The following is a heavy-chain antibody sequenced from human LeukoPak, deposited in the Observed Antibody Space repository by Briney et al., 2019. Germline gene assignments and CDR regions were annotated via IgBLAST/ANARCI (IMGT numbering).Heavy chain of an antibody. CDR1: GFTFSNYA. CDR3: AKDFRSNWYGVFDY. CDR2: IWYDGSNN. D-gene: IGHD6-13*01. J-gene: IGHJ4*02. V-gene: IGHV3-33*06. Sequence: GGSLRLSCAASGFTFSNYAMHWVRQAPGKGLEWVTVIWYDGSNNYYADSVMGRFTISRDNSKNTLYLQMNSLRAEDTAVYYCAKDFRSNWYGVFDYWGQGTLATVSS.